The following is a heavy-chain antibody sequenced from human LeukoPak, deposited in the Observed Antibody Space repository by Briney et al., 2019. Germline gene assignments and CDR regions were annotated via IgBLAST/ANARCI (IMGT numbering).Heavy chain of an antibody. CDR3: ARRLGGWTFDN. V-gene: IGHV4-39*01. D-gene: IGHD6-19*01. J-gene: IGHJ4*02. CDR1: GGSISSFGYY. CDR2: IYYTGST. Sequence: PSETLSLTCTVPGGSISSFGYYWGWIRQPPGKGLEWIGSIYYTGSTHYNPSLKSRVTVFVDTLKNQFSLTVNSVTAADTAVYFCARRLGGWTFDNWGQGTLVTVSS.